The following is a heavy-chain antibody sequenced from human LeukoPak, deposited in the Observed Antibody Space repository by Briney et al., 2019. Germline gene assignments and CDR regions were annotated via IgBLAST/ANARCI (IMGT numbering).Heavy chain of an antibody. Sequence: PGGSLRLSCAASGFTFSSYSMNWVRQAPGKRLEWVSSISSSSSYIYYADSVKGRFTISRDNAKNSLYLQMNSLRAEDTAVYYCARGGDYYDSSGYYYKFLDYWGQGTLVTVSS. V-gene: IGHV3-21*01. CDR2: ISSSSSYI. CDR1: GFTFSSYS. D-gene: IGHD3-22*01. J-gene: IGHJ4*02. CDR3: ARGGDYYDSSGYYYKFLDY.